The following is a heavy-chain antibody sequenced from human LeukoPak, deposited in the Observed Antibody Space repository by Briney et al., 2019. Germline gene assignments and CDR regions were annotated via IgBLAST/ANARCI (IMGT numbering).Heavy chain of an antibody. CDR3: ARGPPGYYDSSGYYYLDY. V-gene: IGHV1-2*02. CDR1: GYTFTGYY. J-gene: IGHJ4*02. Sequence: ASVKVSCKASGYTFTGYYMHWVRQAPGQGLEWMGWINPNSGGTNYAQKFQGRVTMTRDTSASTAYMELSSLRSEDMAVYYCARGPPGYYDSSGYYYLDYWGQGTLVTVSS. D-gene: IGHD3-22*01. CDR2: INPNSGGT.